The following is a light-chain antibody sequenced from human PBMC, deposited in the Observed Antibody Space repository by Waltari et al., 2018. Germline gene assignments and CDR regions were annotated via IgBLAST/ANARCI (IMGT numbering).Light chain of an antibody. Sequence: DIVMTQSPDSLAVSLGERATINCKSSQSVLYSGNNRNHLPWYQQKPGQPPKLLIYWASTRESGVPDRFSGSGSGTDFTLTISSLQAEDVAVYYCQQYYSIPYTFGQGTKLEIK. V-gene: IGKV4-1*01. CDR2: WAS. CDR3: QQYYSIPYT. J-gene: IGKJ2*01. CDR1: QSVLYSGNNRNH.